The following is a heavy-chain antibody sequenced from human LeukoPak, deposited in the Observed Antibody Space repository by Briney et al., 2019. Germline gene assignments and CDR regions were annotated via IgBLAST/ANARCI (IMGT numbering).Heavy chain of an antibody. CDR2: MNPNSGNT. CDR3: ARDYYGSGPRRGNWFDP. CDR1: GYTFTSYD. Sequence: ASVKVSCKASGYTFTSYDINWVRQATGQGLEWMGWMNPNSGNTGYAQKFQGRVTMTRNTSISTAYMELSSLRSEDTAVYYCARDYYGSGPRRGNWFDPWGQGTLVTVSS. J-gene: IGHJ5*02. V-gene: IGHV1-8*01. D-gene: IGHD3-10*01.